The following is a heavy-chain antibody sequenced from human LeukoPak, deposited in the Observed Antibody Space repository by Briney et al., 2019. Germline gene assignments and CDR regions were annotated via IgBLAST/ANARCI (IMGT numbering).Heavy chain of an antibody. CDR3: ARGEKRITIFGVVINPHPQFDY. J-gene: IGHJ4*02. Sequence: SETLSLTCAVYGGSFSGYYWSWIRQPPGKGLEWIGEINHSGSTNYNPSLKSRVTISVDTSKNQFSLKLSTVTAADTAVYYCARGEKRITIFGVVINPHPQFDYWGQGTLVTVSS. CDR2: INHSGST. CDR1: GGSFSGYY. V-gene: IGHV4-34*01. D-gene: IGHD3-3*01.